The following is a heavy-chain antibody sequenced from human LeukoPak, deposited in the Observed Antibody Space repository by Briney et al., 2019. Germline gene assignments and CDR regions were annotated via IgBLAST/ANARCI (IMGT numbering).Heavy chain of an antibody. CDR3: ARSSVDWYFDL. D-gene: IGHD2-21*01. CDR2: FNPNSGGT. CDR1: GYTFTGYY. J-gene: IGHJ2*01. V-gene: IGHV1-2*02. Sequence: ASVKVSFKASGYTFTGYYMHWVRQAPGQRLEWMVWFNPNSGGTNDAQSFQGRVTKTWDTSIRTVRLELSRLTSDDPAVYYCARSSVDWYFDLWAVAPCSVSPQ.